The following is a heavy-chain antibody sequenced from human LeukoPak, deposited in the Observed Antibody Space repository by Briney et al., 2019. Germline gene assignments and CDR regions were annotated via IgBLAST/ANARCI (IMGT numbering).Heavy chain of an antibody. D-gene: IGHD1-26*01. CDR2: IKQDGSER. CDR1: GFTFNSYW. Sequence: GGSLRLSCAGSGFTFNSYWMSWVRQAPGKGLEWVANIKQDGSERDYLDSVKGRFTISRDNTKSSLYLQMNSLRAEDTAVYYCTRDRESGSVVRYYYYMDVWGKGTTVTVSS. V-gene: IGHV3-7*01. J-gene: IGHJ6*03. CDR3: TRDRESGSVVRYYYYMDV.